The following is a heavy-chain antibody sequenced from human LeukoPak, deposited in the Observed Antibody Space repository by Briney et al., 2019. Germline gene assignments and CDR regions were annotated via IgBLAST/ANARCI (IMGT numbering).Heavy chain of an antibody. D-gene: IGHD6-19*01. Sequence: PGGSLRLSCAASGFTFDDYGMSWVRQVPGKGLEWVSGLDWSGDRIAYADSVKGRFTISRDNAKNSLSLQVSSLRAEDTALYYCARSGYSSGWYRGPFDYWGQGTLVTVSS. CDR1: GFTFDDYG. V-gene: IGHV3-20*04. CDR3: ARSGYSSGWYRGPFDY. J-gene: IGHJ4*02. CDR2: LDWSGDRI.